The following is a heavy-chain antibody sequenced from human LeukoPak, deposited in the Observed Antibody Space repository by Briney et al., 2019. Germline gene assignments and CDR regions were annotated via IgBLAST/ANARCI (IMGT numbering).Heavy chain of an antibody. D-gene: IGHD1-26*01. Sequence: SETLSLTCSVSGVSISNYYWTWIRQPPGKGLEWVGYVYYSGNTNYNPSLKSRVTISVDTSKKQLSLRLTSVTAADTAVYYCARDKLVGATTGKDYWGQGTLVTVSS. J-gene: IGHJ4*02. CDR1: GVSISNYY. CDR3: ARDKLVGATTGKDY. V-gene: IGHV4-59*01. CDR2: VYYSGNT.